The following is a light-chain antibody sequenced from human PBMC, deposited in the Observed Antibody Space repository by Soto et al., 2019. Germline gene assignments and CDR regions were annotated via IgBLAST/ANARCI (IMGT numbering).Light chain of an antibody. J-gene: IGLJ2*01. CDR2: DVS. Sequence: QSALTQPASVSGSPGQSITIPCTGTSNVIGGYNYVSWYQQHPGKVPKLMIFDVSYRPSGISDRFSGSKSGNTASLTISGLQPEDEADYYCSSYGASSTLFGGGTKLTVL. CDR1: SNVIGGYNY. V-gene: IGLV2-14*03. CDR3: SSYGASSTL.